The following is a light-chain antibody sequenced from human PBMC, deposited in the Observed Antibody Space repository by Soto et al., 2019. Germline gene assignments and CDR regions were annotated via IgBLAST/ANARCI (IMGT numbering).Light chain of an antibody. CDR3: CSYSGRSTYV. CDR1: SSDVGSYNL. J-gene: IGLJ1*01. CDR2: EGS. Sequence: QSVLTQPASGSGSPGQSITISCTGTSSDVGSYNLVSWYQQHPGKAPKLMIYEGSKRPSGVSNRFSGSKSGNTASLTISGLQAGDEADYYCCSYSGRSTYVFGTGTTVTVL. V-gene: IGLV2-23*01.